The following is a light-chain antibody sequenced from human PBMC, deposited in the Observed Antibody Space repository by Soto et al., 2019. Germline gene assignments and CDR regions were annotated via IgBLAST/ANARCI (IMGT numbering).Light chain of an antibody. Sequence: QSVLTQPPSASGSPGQSVTISCTGTSSDVGRYNYISWYQQRPGKAPKLIIYEVSKRPSGVPDRLSGFKYRNTASLTVSGLQAEDEADYYCSSYAGNSRYVFGTGTKVTVL. J-gene: IGLJ1*01. V-gene: IGLV2-8*01. CDR3: SSYAGNSRYV. CDR2: EVS. CDR1: SSDVGRYNY.